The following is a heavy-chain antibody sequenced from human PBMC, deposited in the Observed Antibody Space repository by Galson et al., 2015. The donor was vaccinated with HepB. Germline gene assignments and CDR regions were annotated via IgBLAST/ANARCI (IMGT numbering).Heavy chain of an antibody. Sequence: SLRLSCAASGFTFSSYAMHWVRQAPGKRLEWVAVISYDGSNKYYADSVKGRFTISRDNSKNTLYLQMNSLRAEDTAVYYCARVSPEVRGVMDYWGQGTLVTVSS. V-gene: IGHV3-30*04. J-gene: IGHJ4*02. D-gene: IGHD3-10*01. CDR1: GFTFSSYA. CDR3: ARVSPEVRGVMDY. CDR2: ISYDGSNK.